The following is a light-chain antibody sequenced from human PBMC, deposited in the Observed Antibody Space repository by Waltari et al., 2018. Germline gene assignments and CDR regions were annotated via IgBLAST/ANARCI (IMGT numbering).Light chain of an antibody. CDR2: DAS. Sequence: EIVLTQSPATLTLSPGESATLSCRASQSGSSILAWYQQKPGQAPRFLILDASNRATGIPARFSGSGAGRDFTLLTSSLEPEDFAFYYWQQRSNWPLTFGGGTKVEIK. CDR1: QSGSSI. CDR3: QQRSNWPLT. V-gene: IGKV3-11*02. J-gene: IGKJ4*01.